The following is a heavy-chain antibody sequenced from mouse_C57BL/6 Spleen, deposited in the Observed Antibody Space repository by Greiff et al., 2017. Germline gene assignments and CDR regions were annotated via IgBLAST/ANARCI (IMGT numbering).Heavy chain of an antibody. CDR3: TRENYYSNAYAMDY. Sequence: EVQLVESGEGLVKPGGSLKLSCEASGFTFSSYAMSWVRQTPEKRLEWVAYISSGGDYTYYADTVKGRFTISRDNARNTLYLQMSSLKSEDTAMYYCTRENYYSNAYAMDYWGQGTSVTVSS. V-gene: IGHV5-9-1*02. CDR2: ISSGGDYT. CDR1: GFTFSSYA. D-gene: IGHD2-5*01. J-gene: IGHJ4*01.